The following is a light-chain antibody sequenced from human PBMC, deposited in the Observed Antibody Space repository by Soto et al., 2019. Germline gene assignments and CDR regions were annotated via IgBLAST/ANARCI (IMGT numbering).Light chain of an antibody. CDR3: AAWDGSLSGWV. V-gene: IGLV1-47*01. CDR2: RND. Sequence: QSVLTQPPSASGTPGQRVTISCSGSSSNIGSKYVYWYQQLPGTAPKLLIYRNDQRPSGVPDRFSGSKSGTSASLAISGLRSEDEADYYCAAWDGSLSGWVFGGGTKPDRP. CDR1: SSNIGSKY. J-gene: IGLJ3*02.